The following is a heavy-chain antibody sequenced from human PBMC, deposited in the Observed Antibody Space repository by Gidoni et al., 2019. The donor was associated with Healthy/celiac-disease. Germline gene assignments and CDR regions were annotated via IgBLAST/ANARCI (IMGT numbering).Heavy chain of an antibody. J-gene: IGHJ4*02. CDR2: ISGSGGST. CDR1: GFTFSSYA. Sequence: EVQLVESGGGLVQPGGSLRLSCAASGFTFSSYAMSWVRQAPGKGLGLVSAISGSGGSTYYAASVKGRFTISRDNSKNTLYLQMNSLRAEDTAVYYCAKDRSPRSVTGTTLLGYWGQGTLVTVSS. D-gene: IGHD1-20*01. CDR3: AKDRSPRSVTGTTLLGY. V-gene: IGHV3-23*04.